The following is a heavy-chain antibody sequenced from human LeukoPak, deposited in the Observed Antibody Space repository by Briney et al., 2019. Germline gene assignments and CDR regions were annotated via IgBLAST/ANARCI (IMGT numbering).Heavy chain of an antibody. D-gene: IGHD2-15*01. CDR2: LYHTVST. V-gene: IGHV4-38-2*02. CDR1: GDSVNSGYY. Sequence: SETLSLTCSVSGDSVNSGYYWGWLRQFPGKGLEWIGSLYHTVSTYANPSLKGRVPLSADMPNNRFSLTLNSVTAADTAVYYCGRFLGYCSGGDCHWYVDFWGRGTLVTVSS. J-gene: IGHJ2*01. CDR3: GRFLGYCSGGDCHWYVDF.